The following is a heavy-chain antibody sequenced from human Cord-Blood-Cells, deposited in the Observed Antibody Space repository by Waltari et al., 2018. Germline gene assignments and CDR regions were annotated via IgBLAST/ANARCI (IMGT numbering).Heavy chain of an antibody. V-gene: IGHV4-39*01. CDR2: IYYSGST. CDR1: GGAIRSSSYY. J-gene: IGHJ4*02. D-gene: IGHD6-19*01. CDR3: ARHREGQWLKN. Sequence: QLQLQESGPGLVKPSETLSLPCTVPGGAIRSSSYYWGWIRQPPGKGLEWIGSIYYSGSTYYNPSLKSRVTISVDTSKNQFSLKLSSVTAADTAVYYCARHREGQWLKNWGQGTLVTVSS.